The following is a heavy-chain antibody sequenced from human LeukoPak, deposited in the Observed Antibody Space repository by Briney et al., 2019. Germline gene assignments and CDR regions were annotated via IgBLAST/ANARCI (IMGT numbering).Heavy chain of an antibody. Sequence: RGESLKISCKGSGYIFTNYWIGWVRQMPGKGLEWMGIIYPGDSDTRYSPSFQGQVTISADKSISTAYLQWSSLKASDTAMYYCVRGNYYDSSDRFDYWGQGTLVTVSS. J-gene: IGHJ4*02. CDR1: GYIFTNYW. CDR2: IYPGDSDT. V-gene: IGHV5-51*01. D-gene: IGHD3-22*01. CDR3: VRGNYYDSSDRFDY.